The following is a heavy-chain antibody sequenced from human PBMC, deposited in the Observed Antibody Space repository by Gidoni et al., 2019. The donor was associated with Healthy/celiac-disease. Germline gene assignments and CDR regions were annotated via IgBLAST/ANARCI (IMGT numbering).Heavy chain of an antibody. D-gene: IGHD3-10*01. V-gene: IGHV4-39*01. J-gene: IGHJ6*02. CDR1: GGSISSSSYY. CDR3: ASPVLLWFGEKGMDV. CDR2: VYYSGST. Sequence: QLQLQASGPGLVKPSETMSLTCTVYGGSISSSSYYWARSRQPPGTGVEGCGRVYYSGSTAYNPALKIRGTVSVVTPKNQFSLKLSALTAGDTAVYYCASPVLLWFGEKGMDVWGQGTTVTVSS.